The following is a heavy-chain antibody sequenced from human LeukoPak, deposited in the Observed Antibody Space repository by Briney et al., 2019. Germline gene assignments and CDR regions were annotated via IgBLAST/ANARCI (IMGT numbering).Heavy chain of an antibody. CDR2: IIPIFGTA. Sequence: GASVKVSCKASGGTFSSYAISWVRQAPGQGLEWMGGIIPIFGTANYAQKFQGRVTITADESTSTAYMELSSLRSEDTAVYYCARSDCGGDCYTLDYWGQGTLVTVSS. V-gene: IGHV1-69*13. D-gene: IGHD2-21*02. CDR3: ARSDCGGDCYTLDY. CDR1: GGTFSSYA. J-gene: IGHJ4*02.